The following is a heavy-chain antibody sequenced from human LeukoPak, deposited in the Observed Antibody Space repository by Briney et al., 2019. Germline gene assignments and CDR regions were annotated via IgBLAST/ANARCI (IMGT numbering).Heavy chain of an antibody. Sequence: SSETLSLTCTVSGGSISSGDCYWSWIRQPPGKGLEWIGYIYYSGSTYYNPSLKSRVTISVDTSKNQCSLKLSSVTAADTAVYYCARAEKDIVVVPAANNWFDPWGQGTLVTVSS. D-gene: IGHD2-2*01. CDR2: IYYSGST. CDR1: GGSISSGDCY. V-gene: IGHV4-30-4*08. J-gene: IGHJ5*02. CDR3: ARAEKDIVVVPAANNWFDP.